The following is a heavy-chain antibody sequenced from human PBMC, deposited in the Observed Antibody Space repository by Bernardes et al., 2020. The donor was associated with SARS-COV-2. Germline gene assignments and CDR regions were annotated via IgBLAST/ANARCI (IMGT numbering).Heavy chain of an antibody. V-gene: IGHV3-30*18. CDR3: AKDSRGQGQPVLWFGELGYYGMDV. J-gene: IGHJ6*02. CDR1: GFTFSSYG. Sequence: GGSLRLSCAASGFTFSSYGMHWVRQAPGKGLEWVAVISYDGSNKYYADSVKGRFTISRDNSKNTLYLQMNSLRAEDTAVYYCAKDSRGQGQPVLWFGELGYYGMDVWGQGTTVTVSS. CDR2: ISYDGSNK. D-gene: IGHD3-10*01.